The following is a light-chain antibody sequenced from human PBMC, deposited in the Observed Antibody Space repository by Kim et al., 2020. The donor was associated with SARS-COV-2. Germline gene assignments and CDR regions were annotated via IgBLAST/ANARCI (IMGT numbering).Light chain of an antibody. J-gene: IGKJ2*01. CDR2: LGS. Sequence: PASISCRSSQSLLYSDGYNYLDWYLQKPGQSPQLLIYLGSNRASGVPDRFSGSGSGTDFTLKISRVEAEDVGVYYCMQALQTPYTFGQGTKVDIK. V-gene: IGKV2-28*01. CDR3: MQALQTPYT. CDR1: QSLLYSDGYNY.